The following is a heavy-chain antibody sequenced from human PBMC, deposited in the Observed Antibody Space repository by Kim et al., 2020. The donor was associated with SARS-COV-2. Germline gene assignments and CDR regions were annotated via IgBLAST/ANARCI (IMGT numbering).Heavy chain of an antibody. CDR3: ATAHYYDSSGSRPSFDY. D-gene: IGHD3-22*01. V-gene: IGHV1-24*01. Sequence: FQGRVTMTEDTSTDTAYMELSSLRSEDTAVYYCATAHYYDSSGSRPSFDYWGQGTLVTVSS. J-gene: IGHJ4*02.